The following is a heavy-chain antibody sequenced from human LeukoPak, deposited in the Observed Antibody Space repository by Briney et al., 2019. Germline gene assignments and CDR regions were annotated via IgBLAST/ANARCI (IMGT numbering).Heavy chain of an antibody. D-gene: IGHD2-15*01. CDR2: ISSNGSTI. J-gene: IGHJ6*04. Sequence: LPGGCLRLSYAAYGFTLSSYEINSVRLAPGRGREWDSYISSNGSTIKYAESGKDRFTISTDNAKNSLYLQINSLRAEDTAVYYCASPVVAARGYYYYYGMDVWGKGTTVTVSS. V-gene: IGHV3-48*03. CDR1: GFTLSSYE. CDR3: ASPVVAARGYYYYYGMDV.